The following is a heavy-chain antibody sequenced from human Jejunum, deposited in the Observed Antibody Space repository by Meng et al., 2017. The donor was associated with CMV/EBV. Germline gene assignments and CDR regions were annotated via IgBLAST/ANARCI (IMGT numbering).Heavy chain of an antibody. CDR2: INYTGLNM. CDR3: VRREEYCGISSCYRYYFDW. J-gene: IGHJ4*02. D-gene: IGHD2-2*01. CDR1: EFA. V-gene: IGHV3-20*03. Sequence: EFAMSWVRQSPGKGLEWVAGINYTGLNMGYADSVKGRFNISRDRAKDSVSLEMNNLRAEDTALYFCVRREEYCGISSCYRYYFDWWGQGSLVTVSS.